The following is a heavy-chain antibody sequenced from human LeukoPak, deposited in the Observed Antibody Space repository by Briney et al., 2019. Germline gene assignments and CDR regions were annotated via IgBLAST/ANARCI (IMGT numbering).Heavy chain of an antibody. Sequence: GGSLRLSCAASGFTFSSYAMSWVRQAPGKGLEWVSAISGSGGSTYYADSVKGRFTISRDNSKNTLYLQMNSLRAEDTAVYYCAKDPGGGYDFWSGYYFDYWGQGTLVTVSS. CDR1: GFTFSSYA. V-gene: IGHV3-23*01. CDR3: AKDPGGGYDFWSGYYFDY. J-gene: IGHJ4*02. CDR2: ISGSGGST. D-gene: IGHD3-3*01.